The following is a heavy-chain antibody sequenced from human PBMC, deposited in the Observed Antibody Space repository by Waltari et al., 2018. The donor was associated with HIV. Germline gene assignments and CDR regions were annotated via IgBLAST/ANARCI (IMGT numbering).Heavy chain of an antibody. CDR2: IRYDGSNK. J-gene: IGHJ4*02. CDR3: AKERLWFGEFDY. V-gene: IGHV3-30*02. Sequence: VQLVASGGGVVQPGGSLRLSCAAPGFTFSSSGLHWVRQAPGKGLEWVAFIRYDGSNKYYADSVKGRFTISRDNSKNTLYLQMNSLRAEDTAVYYCAKERLWFGEFDYWGQGTLVTVSS. D-gene: IGHD3-10*01. CDR1: GFTFSSSG.